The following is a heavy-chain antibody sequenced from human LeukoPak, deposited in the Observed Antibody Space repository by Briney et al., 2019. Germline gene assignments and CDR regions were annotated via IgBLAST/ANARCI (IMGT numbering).Heavy chain of an antibody. V-gene: IGHV5-51*01. CDR3: ARRSYYDSGGYYYDF. J-gene: IGHJ4*02. CDR2: SYPDDSDT. Sequence: GESLKISCKGSEYSFTNYWIGWVRQMPGKGLEWMGISYPDDSDTRYSPSFQGQVTISADKSISTAYMQWSSLKASDTAMYYCARRSYYDSGGYYYDFWGQGTLVTVSS. CDR1: EYSFTNYW. D-gene: IGHD3-22*01.